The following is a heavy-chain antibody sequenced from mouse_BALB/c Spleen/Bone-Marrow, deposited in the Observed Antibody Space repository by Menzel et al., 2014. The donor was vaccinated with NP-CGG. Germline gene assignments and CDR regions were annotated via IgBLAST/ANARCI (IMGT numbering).Heavy chain of an antibody. Sequence: QVQLKQSGAELVKPGASVKLSCKASGYTFTNYWMYWVKQRPGQGLEWIGDINPSNGRTNYNENFKTKATLTVDKSSSTAYMQHSSLTVEDSAVYYCAPYYYGSSYGIYWYFDVWGAGTTVTVSS. J-gene: IGHJ1*01. V-gene: IGHV1S81*02. CDR1: GYTFTNYW. CDR2: INPSNGRT. CDR3: APYYYGSSYGIYWYFDV. D-gene: IGHD1-1*01.